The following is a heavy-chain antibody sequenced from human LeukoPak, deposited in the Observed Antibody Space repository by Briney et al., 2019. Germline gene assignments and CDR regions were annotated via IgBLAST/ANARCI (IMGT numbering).Heavy chain of an antibody. D-gene: IGHD4-17*01. J-gene: IGHJ4*02. V-gene: IGHV1-69*13. Sequence: GASVKVSCKASGGTFSSYAISWVRQAPGQGLEWMGGIIPIFGTANYAQKFQGRVTITADESTSTAYMELSSLRSEDTAVYYCARVNGDYVDGYLNYWGQGTLVTVSS. CDR2: IIPIFGTA. CDR1: GGTFSSYA. CDR3: ARVNGDYVDGYLNY.